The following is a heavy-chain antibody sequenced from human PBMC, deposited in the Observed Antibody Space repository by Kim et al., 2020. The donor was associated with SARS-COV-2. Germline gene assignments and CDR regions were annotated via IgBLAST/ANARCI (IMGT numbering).Heavy chain of an antibody. V-gene: IGHV5-51*01. CDR1: GYSFPDFW. Sequence: GESLKISCKASGYSFPDFWIGWVRQMPGRGLELMGIIYPGDSDTRYSPSFQGQVTISADKSISTTYLSWSSLKASDTATYYCARSGSSVTSRSMDVWGQGSTVTVSS. J-gene: IGHJ6*02. CDR3: ARSGSSVTSRSMDV. D-gene: IGHD2-2*01. CDR2: IYPGDSDT.